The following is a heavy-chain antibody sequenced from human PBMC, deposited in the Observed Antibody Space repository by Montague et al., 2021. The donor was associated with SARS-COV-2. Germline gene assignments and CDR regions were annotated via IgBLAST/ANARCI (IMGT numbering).Heavy chain of an antibody. CDR1: GFTFSSYE. D-gene: IGHD3-16*01. Sequence: SLRLSCAASGFTFSSYEMNWVRQAPGKGLEWVSYISSSGSTIYYADSVKGRFTISRDNAKNSLYLQMNSLRAEDTVVYYCARDLLDYYYYYYGMDVRGQGTTVTVSS. CDR2: ISSSGSTI. V-gene: IGHV3-48*03. J-gene: IGHJ6*02. CDR3: ARDLLDYYYYYYGMDV.